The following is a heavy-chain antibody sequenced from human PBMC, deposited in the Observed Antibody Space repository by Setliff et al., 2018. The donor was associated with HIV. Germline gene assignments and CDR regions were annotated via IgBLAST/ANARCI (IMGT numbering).Heavy chain of an antibody. CDR3: ARDPVLYCSGGSCLGGIDAFDI. V-gene: IGHV1-18*01. CDR1: GYTFTSYG. J-gene: IGHJ3*02. Sequence: WASVKVSCKASGYTFTSYGISWVRQAPGQGLEWMGWISAYNGNTNYAQKLQGRVTMTTDTSTSTAYMELSSLRSEDTAVYYCARDPVLYCSGGSCLGGIDAFDIWGQGTMVTVSS. CDR2: ISAYNGNT. D-gene: IGHD2-15*01.